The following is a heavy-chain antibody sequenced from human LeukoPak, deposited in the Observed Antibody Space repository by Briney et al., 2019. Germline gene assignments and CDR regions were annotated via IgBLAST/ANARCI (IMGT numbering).Heavy chain of an antibody. D-gene: IGHD6-13*01. CDR1: GNSISSGYY. CDR3: ARGGASKGYSSSWYVDY. J-gene: IGHJ4*02. Sequence: SETLSLTCTVSGNSISSGYYWGWIWQPPGKGLEWIGIIYHTGTTYYNSSLKSRVTISVDTSKNQFSLKLNFVTAADTAVYYCARGGASKGYSSSWYVDYWGQGTLVTVSS. V-gene: IGHV4-38-2*02. CDR2: IYHTGTT.